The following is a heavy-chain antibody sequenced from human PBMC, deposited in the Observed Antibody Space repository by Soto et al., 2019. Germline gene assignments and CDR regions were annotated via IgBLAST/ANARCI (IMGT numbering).Heavy chain of an antibody. V-gene: IGHV3-21*01. Sequence: GGSLRLSCAASGFTFSSYSMNWVRQAPGKGLEWVSSISSSSSYIYYADSVKGRFTISRDNAKNQLYLQMNSPRAEDTAVYYCARDRLSVVPSYYYGMDVWGQGTTVTVSS. CDR2: ISSSSSYI. CDR1: GFTFSSYS. D-gene: IGHD2-2*01. CDR3: ARDRLSVVPSYYYGMDV. J-gene: IGHJ6*02.